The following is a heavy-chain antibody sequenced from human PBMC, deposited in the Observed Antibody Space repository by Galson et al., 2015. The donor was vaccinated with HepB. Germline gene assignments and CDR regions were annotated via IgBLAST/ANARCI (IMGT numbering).Heavy chain of an antibody. Sequence: SLRLSCAASGFTVSSNYMSWVRQAPGKGLEWVSSISSSSSYIYYADSVKGRFTISRDNAKNSLYLQMNSLRAEDTAVYYCARKLYSSGWYWFDPWGQGTLVTVSS. CDR2: ISSSSSYI. J-gene: IGHJ5*02. D-gene: IGHD6-19*01. V-gene: IGHV3-21*01. CDR1: GFTVSSNY. CDR3: ARKLYSSGWYWFDP.